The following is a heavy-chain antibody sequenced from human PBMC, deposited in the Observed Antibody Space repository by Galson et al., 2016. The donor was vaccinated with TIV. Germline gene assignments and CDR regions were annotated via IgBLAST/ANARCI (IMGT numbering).Heavy chain of an antibody. J-gene: IGHJ5*02. CDR2: IGPDGNDK. D-gene: IGHD3-16*01. CDR3: ARLGLNWFDP. V-gene: IGHV3-30*02. Sequence: SLRLSCAASGFTFSRHGIHWVRHTPGTGLEWVTFIGPDGNDKSYGDSVKGRFTISRDNSMSRIYLQMNDPRLEDTAIYYCARLGLNWFDPWGQGTQVTVSS. CDR1: GFTFSRHG.